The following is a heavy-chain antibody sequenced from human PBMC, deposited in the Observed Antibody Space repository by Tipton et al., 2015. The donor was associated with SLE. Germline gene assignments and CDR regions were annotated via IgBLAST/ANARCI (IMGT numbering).Heavy chain of an antibody. D-gene: IGHD3-22*01. V-gene: IGHV4-30-4*01. Sequence: LRLSCTVSGGSISSGDYYWSWIRQPPGKGLEWIGYIYYSGSTYYNPSLKSRVTISVDTSKNQFSLKLSSVTAADTAVYYCARGPLIYDSSGLSRYYMDVWGKGTTVTVSS. CDR1: GGSISSGDYY. CDR3: ARGPLIYDSSGLSRYYMDV. J-gene: IGHJ6*03. CDR2: IYYSGST.